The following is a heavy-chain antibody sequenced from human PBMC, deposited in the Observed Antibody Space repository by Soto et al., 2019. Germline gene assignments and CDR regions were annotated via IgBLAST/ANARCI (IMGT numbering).Heavy chain of an antibody. Sequence: SETLSLTCTVSGGSISNFYWSWIRQPPGKGLEWIGYIYYSGSTNYNPSLKSRVTISVDTSKNQFSLKLSSVTAADTAVYYCARGIEGWYQGRYYYGMDVWGQGTTVTV. D-gene: IGHD6-19*01. CDR1: GGSISNFY. V-gene: IGHV4-59*01. CDR2: IYYSGST. J-gene: IGHJ6*02. CDR3: ARGIEGWYQGRYYYGMDV.